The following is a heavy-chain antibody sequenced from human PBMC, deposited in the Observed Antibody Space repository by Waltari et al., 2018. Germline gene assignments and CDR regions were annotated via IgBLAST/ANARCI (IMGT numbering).Heavy chain of an antibody. CDR1: GYTFTTYA. J-gene: IGHJ4*02. Sequence: QVQLVQSGSELKKPGASVKVSCKASGYTFTTYAMNWVRQAPGQGLEWMGWTNPNTGNPMDAPGSTGRFVFSLDTSGSTAYLQITSLKAEDTAVYYCARGRSCSTTPCSYFDYWGQGTLVTVSS. CDR2: TNPNTGNP. V-gene: IGHV7-4-1*02. D-gene: IGHD2-2*01. CDR3: ARGRSCSTTPCSYFDY.